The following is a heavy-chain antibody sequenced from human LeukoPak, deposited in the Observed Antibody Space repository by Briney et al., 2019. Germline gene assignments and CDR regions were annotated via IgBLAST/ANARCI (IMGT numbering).Heavy chain of an antibody. D-gene: IGHD3-10*01. CDR3: ARHQEGMVRGVLYYLDV. CDR2: IYYSGIT. V-gene: IGHV4-39*01. CDR1: GGSISSSTYY. Sequence: SETLSLTCTVSGGSISSSTYYWGWIRQPPGKGLEWIGNIYYSGITYHNPSLKSRVTISVDTSNNQFSLKMSSVTAADTAVYFCARHQEGMVRGVLYYLDVWGKGTTVIISS. J-gene: IGHJ6*03.